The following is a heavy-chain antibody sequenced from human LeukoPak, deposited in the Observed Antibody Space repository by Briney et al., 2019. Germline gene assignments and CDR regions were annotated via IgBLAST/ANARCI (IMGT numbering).Heavy chain of an antibody. CDR3: AQGSHYYGSGSHRRGHYFDY. Sequence: GGSLRLSCAASGFTFSTYGMHWVRQAPGKGLEWVAVVRYDGSNKYYADFVKGRFTISRDNSKNTLYLQMNSLRGEDTAVYYCAQGSHYYGSGSHRRGHYFDYWGQGTLVTVSS. J-gene: IGHJ4*02. V-gene: IGHV3-30*02. D-gene: IGHD3-10*01. CDR1: GFTFSTYG. CDR2: VRYDGSNK.